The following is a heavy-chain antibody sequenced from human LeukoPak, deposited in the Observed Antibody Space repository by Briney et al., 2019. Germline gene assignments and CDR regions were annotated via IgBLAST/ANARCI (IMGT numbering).Heavy chain of an antibody. CDR2: INPSGGTT. D-gene: IGHD3-16*01. CDR1: GYTLTSYY. J-gene: IGHJ4*02. V-gene: IGHV1-46*01. CDR3: ARGGWITGNDY. Sequence: ASVKVSCKSSGYTLTSYYIHWVRQAPGQGLEWMGTINPSGGTTTYAQKFQGRVTMTRDTSTTTVYMDLSSLRSEDTAVYYCARGGWITGNDYWGQGTLVTVSS.